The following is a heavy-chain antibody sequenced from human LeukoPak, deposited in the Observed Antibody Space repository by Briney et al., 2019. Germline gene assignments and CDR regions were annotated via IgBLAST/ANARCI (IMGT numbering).Heavy chain of an antibody. D-gene: IGHD5-18*01. Sequence: GGSLRLSCAASGFTFSSYAMPWVGQAPGKGLEWVAVISYDGSNKYYADSVKGRFTISRDNSKNTLYLKMNSLRAADTAVYYCASRVDTAPYYYYYYMDVWGKGTTVTVSS. CDR1: GFTFSSYA. V-gene: IGHV3-30*17. J-gene: IGHJ6*03. CDR2: ISYDGSNK. CDR3: ASRVDTAPYYYYYYMDV.